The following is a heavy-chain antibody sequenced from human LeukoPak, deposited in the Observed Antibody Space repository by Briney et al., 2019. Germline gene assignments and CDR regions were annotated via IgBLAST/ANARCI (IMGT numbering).Heavy chain of an antibody. D-gene: IGHD3-10*01. Sequence: SSETLSLTCTVSGGSISSYYWSWIRQAPGKGLEWIGYIYYSGSTNYNPSLKSRVTISVDTSKNQFSLKLSPVTAADTAIYYCARRGYYGWGSVYWGQGTLVTVSS. CDR2: IYYSGST. J-gene: IGHJ4*02. CDR3: ARRGYYGWGSVY. V-gene: IGHV4-59*08. CDR1: GGSISSYY.